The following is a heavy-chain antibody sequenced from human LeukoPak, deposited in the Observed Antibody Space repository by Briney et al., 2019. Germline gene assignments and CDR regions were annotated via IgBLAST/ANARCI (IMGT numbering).Heavy chain of an antibody. D-gene: IGHD4-17*01. CDR3: ARGPVTVTTNNWFDP. J-gene: IGHJ5*02. V-gene: IGHV4-34*01. CDR1: GFAFSRYA. CDR2: INHSGST. Sequence: GSLRLSCAASGFAFSRYAMHWVRQAPGNGLEWIGEINHSGSTNYNPSLKSRVTISVDTSKNQFSLKLSSVTAADTAVYYCARGPVTVTTNNWFDPWGQGTLVTVSS.